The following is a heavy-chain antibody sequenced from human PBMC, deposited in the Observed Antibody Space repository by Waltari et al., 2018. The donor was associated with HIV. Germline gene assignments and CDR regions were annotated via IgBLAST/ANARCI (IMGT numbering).Heavy chain of an antibody. CDR1: GGSISSSSYY. V-gene: IGHV4-39*01. D-gene: IGHD7-27*01. Sequence: QLQLQESGPGLVKPSETLSLTCTVSGGSISSSSYYWGWIRQPPGKGLEWIGSIYYSGSTYYNPSLKSRVTISVDTSKNQFSLKLSSVTAADTAVYYCASWGSRWYFDLWGRGTLVTVSS. CDR2: IYYSGST. CDR3: ASWGSRWYFDL. J-gene: IGHJ2*01.